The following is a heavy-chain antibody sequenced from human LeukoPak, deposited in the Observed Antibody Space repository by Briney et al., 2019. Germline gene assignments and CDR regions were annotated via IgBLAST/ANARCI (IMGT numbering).Heavy chain of an antibody. CDR1: GFTFSSYG. D-gene: IGHD2-2*01. CDR2: IQYDGNNE. Sequence: PGVSLRPSCAASGFTFSSYGVHWVRQAPGRGLEWVAFIQYDGNNEYYADSVQGRFTISRDNFKNTVYLQLSSLRVEDTAVYYCAKDLADYDCLRTTCYRAFDYWGQGTLVTVSS. J-gene: IGHJ4*02. CDR3: AKDLADYDCLRTTCYRAFDY. V-gene: IGHV3-30*02.